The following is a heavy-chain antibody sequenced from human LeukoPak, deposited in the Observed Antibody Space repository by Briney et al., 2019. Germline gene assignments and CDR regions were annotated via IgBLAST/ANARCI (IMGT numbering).Heavy chain of an antibody. D-gene: IGHD1/OR15-1a*01. CDR1: GFTFSDYY. J-gene: IGHJ4*02. CDR2: ISSSGNTT. Sequence: GGSLRLSCAASGFTFSDYYMSWIRQAPGKGLECVSYISSSGNTTYHADSVKGRFTIFRDNAKNSLYLQMSSLRAEDTAVYYCARIRGQQRDYWGQGTLVTVSS. CDR3: ARIRGQQRDY. V-gene: IGHV3-11*04.